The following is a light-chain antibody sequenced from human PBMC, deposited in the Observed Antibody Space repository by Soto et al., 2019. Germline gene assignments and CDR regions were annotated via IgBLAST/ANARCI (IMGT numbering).Light chain of an antibody. V-gene: IGKV1-5*01. J-gene: IGKJ5*01. Sequence: DIQMTQSPSTLSGSVGDRVTITCRASQTISSWLAWYQQKPGKAPKLLIYDASTLESGVPSRFSGSGSGTDFTLTISSLHPEDFATYYCQQLNSYPITFGQGTRLEIK. CDR1: QTISSW. CDR2: DAS. CDR3: QQLNSYPIT.